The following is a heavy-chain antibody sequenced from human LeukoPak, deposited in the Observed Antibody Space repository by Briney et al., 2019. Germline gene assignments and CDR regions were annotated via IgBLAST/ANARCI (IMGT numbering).Heavy chain of an antibody. CDR3: ARPIGDYYDSSGYSNRFDP. D-gene: IGHD3-22*01. CDR2: IYYSGST. V-gene: IGHV4-39*01. Sequence: SETLSLTCTVSGGSISSSSYYWGWIRQPPGKGLEWIGSIYYSGSTYYNPPLKSRVTISVDTSKNQFSLKLSSVTAADTAVYYCARPIGDYYDSSGYSNRFDPWGQGTLVTVSS. CDR1: GGSISSSSYY. J-gene: IGHJ5*02.